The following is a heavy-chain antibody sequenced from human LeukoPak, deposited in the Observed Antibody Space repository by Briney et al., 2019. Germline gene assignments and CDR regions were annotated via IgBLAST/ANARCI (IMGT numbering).Heavy chain of an antibody. J-gene: IGHJ5*02. D-gene: IGHD6-13*01. CDR1: GFTFSSYA. V-gene: IGHV3-23*01. CDR2: ISGSGGST. Sequence: GGSLRLSCAASGFTFSSYAMSWVRQAPGKGLEWVSAISGSGGSTYYADSVKGRFTISRDNSKNTLYLQMNSLRAEDTAVYYCALGGIAAAGGGWFDPWGQGTLVTVTS. CDR3: ALGGIAAAGGGWFDP.